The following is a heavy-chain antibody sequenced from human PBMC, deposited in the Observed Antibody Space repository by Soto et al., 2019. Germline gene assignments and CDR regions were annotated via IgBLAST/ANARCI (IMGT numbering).Heavy chain of an antibody. D-gene: IGHD1-1*01. CDR2: IYYNGST. J-gene: IGHJ4*02. CDR3: ARRFQNTKFDY. V-gene: IGHV4-39*01. CDR1: GGSISSSSYY. Sequence: SETLSLTCTVSGGSISSSSYYWGWIRQPPGKGLEWIGSIYYNGSTDYNPSLKSRVTISVDTSKNQFSLKLSSVTAADTAVYYCARRFQNTKFDYWGQGTLVTVSS.